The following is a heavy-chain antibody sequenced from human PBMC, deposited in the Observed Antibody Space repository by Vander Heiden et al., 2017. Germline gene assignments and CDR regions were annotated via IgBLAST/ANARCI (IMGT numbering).Heavy chain of an antibody. D-gene: IGHD6-19*01. CDR3: ARAPREVAGRDYYDGRDV. J-gene: IGHJ6*02. CDR2: IWYDGSNK. Sequence: EWVEVIWYDGSNKYYADSVKGRFTISRDNSKNTLYLRLNSLRAEDTAVYYCARAPREVAGRDYYDGRDVWGQG. V-gene: IGHV3-33*01.